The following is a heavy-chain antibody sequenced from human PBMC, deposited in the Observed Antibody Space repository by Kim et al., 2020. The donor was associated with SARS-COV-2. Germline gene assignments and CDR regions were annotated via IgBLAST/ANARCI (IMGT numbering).Heavy chain of an antibody. CDR2: ISGSGGRT. D-gene: IGHD2-15*01. Sequence: GGSLRLSCAASGFTFGNYAMSWVRQSPGKGLEWVSSISGSGGRTDYADSVKGRFTISRDNSKNTLSLQMNSLRVEDTAVYYCAKGPGYCSGGSCYSHAMDVCGQGTTVTVSS. V-gene: IGHV3-23*01. CDR1: GFTFGNYA. J-gene: IGHJ6*02. CDR3: AKGPGYCSGGSCYSHAMDV.